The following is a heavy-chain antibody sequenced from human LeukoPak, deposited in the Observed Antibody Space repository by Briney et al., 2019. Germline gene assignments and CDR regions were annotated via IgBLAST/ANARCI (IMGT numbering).Heavy chain of an antibody. V-gene: IGHV3-21*01. J-gene: IGHJ4*02. CDR2: ISSSSSYI. CDR3: AREDPYYYGSGSYPFDY. D-gene: IGHD3-10*01. Sequence: GGSLRLSCAASGFTFSSYSMNWVRQAPGKGLEWVSSISSSSSYIYYADSVKGRFTISRDNAKNSLYLQMNSLRAEDTAVYYCAREDPYYYGSGSYPFDYWGQGTLVTVSS. CDR1: GFTFSSYS.